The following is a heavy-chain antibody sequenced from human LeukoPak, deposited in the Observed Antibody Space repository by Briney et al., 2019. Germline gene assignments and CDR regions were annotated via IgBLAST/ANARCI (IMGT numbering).Heavy chain of an antibody. CDR1: GGSISSYY. D-gene: IGHD1-26*01. Sequence: SETLSLTCTVSGGSISSYYWSWIRQPPGKGLEWIGYIYYSGSTNYNPSLKSRVTISVDTSKNQFSLKLSSVTAADTAVYYCAREPGSYSGFDYWGQGTLVTVSS. V-gene: IGHV4-59*01. CDR3: AREPGSYSGFDY. CDR2: IYYSGST. J-gene: IGHJ4*02.